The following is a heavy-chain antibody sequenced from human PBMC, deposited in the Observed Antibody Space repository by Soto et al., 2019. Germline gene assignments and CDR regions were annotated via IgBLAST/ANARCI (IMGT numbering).Heavy chain of an antibody. J-gene: IGHJ4*02. D-gene: IGHD6-13*01. Sequence: PSETLSLTCTVSGGSISSYYWSWIRQPPGKGLEWIGYIYSGGNTNYSPSLKSRVTISVDTSKNQFSLKLSSVTAADTAVYYCARGGGSPYHNHEFDFWGQGTLVTVSS. CDR2: IYSGGNT. CDR1: GGSISSYY. V-gene: IGHV4-59*01. CDR3: ARGGGSPYHNHEFDF.